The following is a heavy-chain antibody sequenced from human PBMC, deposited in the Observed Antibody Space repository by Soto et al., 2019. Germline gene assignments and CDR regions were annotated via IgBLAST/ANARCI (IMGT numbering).Heavy chain of an antibody. D-gene: IGHD6-13*01. CDR2: IYSGGST. V-gene: IGHV3-66*01. CDR3: ARDGAGQQLGSGGWFDP. Sequence: EVQLVESGGGLVQPGGSLRLSCAASGFTVSSNYMSWVRQAPGKGLEWVSVIYSGGSTYYADSVKGRFTNSRDNSKNTLYLQMNSQRAEDTAVYYCARDGAGQQLGSGGWFDPWGQGTLVTVSS. CDR1: GFTVSSNY. J-gene: IGHJ5*02.